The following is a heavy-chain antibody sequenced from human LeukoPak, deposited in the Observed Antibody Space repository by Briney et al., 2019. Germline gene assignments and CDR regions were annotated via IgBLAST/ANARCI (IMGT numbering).Heavy chain of an antibody. CDR2: ISYDGSNK. CDR1: GFTFSSYA. V-gene: IGHV3-30*04. D-gene: IGHD3-10*01. Sequence: GGSLRLYCAASGFTFSSYALHWVRQAPGKGLEWVTVISYDGSNKYYADSVKGRFTISRDNSKNTLYLQMNSLRAEDTAVYYCARGDKQLLFNRNKGGFDPWGQGTLVTVSS. CDR3: ARGDKQLLFNRNKGGFDP. J-gene: IGHJ5*02.